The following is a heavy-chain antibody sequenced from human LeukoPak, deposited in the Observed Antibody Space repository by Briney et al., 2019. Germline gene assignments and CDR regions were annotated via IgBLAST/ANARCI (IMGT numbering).Heavy chain of an antibody. J-gene: IGHJ3*02. CDR3: ARDTAYTAMASDDAFDI. Sequence: ASVKVSCKASGYTFTGYYMHWVRQAPGQGLEWMGWINPNSGGTNYAQKFQGRVTRTRDTSISTAYMELSRLRSDDTAVYYCARDTAYTAMASDDAFDIWGQGTMVTVSS. CDR2: INPNSGGT. CDR1: GYTFTGYY. V-gene: IGHV1-2*02. D-gene: IGHD5-18*01.